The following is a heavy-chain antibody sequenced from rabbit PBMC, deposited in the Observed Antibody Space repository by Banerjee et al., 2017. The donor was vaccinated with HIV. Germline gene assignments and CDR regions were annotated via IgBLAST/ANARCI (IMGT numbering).Heavy chain of an antibody. D-gene: IGHD2-1*01. CDR1: GFDFNNYH. CDR3: ASGASGTNGDYM. V-gene: IGHV1S45*01. J-gene: IGHJ4*01. CDR2: IYAVNTGDT. Sequence: QEQLVESGGGLVQPGGSLKLSCKASGFDFNNYHMCWVRQAPGKGLEWIACIYAVNTGDTHYATWAKGRFTISKTSSTTVTLQMTSLTAADTATYFCASGASGTNGDYMWGPGTLVTVS.